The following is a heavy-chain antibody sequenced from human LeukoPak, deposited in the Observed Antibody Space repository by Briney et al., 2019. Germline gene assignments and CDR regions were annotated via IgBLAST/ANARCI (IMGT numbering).Heavy chain of an antibody. V-gene: IGHV3-21*01. D-gene: IGHD1-7*01. Sequence: GGSPRHSCAPSGFTFSSYRCNWVRQAPGKGLKWVSSISGSSDYRSYADSVKGRFTISRDNAKNSLYLQMNSLRAEDTAVYYCARDLARAGTTDPFVKWGQGTLVTVSS. CDR3: ARDLARAGTTDPFVK. CDR2: ISGSSDYR. J-gene: IGHJ4*02. CDR1: GFTFSSYR.